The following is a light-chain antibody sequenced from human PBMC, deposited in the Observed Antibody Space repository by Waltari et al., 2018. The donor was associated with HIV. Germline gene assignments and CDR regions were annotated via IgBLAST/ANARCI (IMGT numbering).Light chain of an antibody. CDR3: HSRDTISDHYV. Sequence: SSQLTQDPVVSVTLGQTIKITCQGDSLRSFFANWYQQRPGQTSVLGVYDANLRPAGSPCRFAASNAGNTSSWIIADSHAVDEADYYCHSRDTISDHYVFGSGTRVIV. CDR2: DAN. CDR1: SLRSFF. V-gene: IGLV3-19*01. J-gene: IGLJ1*01.